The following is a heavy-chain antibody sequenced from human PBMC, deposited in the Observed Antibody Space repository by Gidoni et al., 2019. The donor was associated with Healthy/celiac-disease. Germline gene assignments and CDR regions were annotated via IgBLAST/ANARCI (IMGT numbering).Heavy chain of an antibody. CDR1: GFTFDDYG. D-gene: IGHD3-10*01. CDR2: INWNGGST. CDR3: ARAGGAPLEYNWFDP. J-gene: IGHJ5*02. Sequence: EVQLVESGGGVVRPGGSLRLSCAASGFTFDDYGMSWVRQAPGKGLEWVSGINWNGGSTGYADSVKGRFTISRDNAKNSLYLQMNSLRAEDTALYHCARAGGAPLEYNWFDPWGQGTLVTVSS. V-gene: IGHV3-20*01.